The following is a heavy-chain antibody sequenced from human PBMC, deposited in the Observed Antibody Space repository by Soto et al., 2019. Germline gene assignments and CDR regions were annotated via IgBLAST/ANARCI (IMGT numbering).Heavy chain of an antibody. CDR1: GYTFSTSA. Sequence: ASVKVSCKASGYTFSTSAMHWVRQAPGQRLEWMGWINAGNGNTEYSQKFQGRVSISRDTSASTAYMELSSLRFEDTAMYYCASWGEYCSGDGCYAVFDYWGQGSLVTVSS. CDR2: INAGNGNT. V-gene: IGHV1-3*01. D-gene: IGHD2-15*01. CDR3: ASWGEYCSGDGCYAVFDY. J-gene: IGHJ4*02.